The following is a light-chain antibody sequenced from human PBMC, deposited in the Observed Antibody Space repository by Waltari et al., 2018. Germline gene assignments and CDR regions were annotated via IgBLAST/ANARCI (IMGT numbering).Light chain of an antibody. V-gene: IGKV3-15*01. Sequence: EIVMTQSPATLSVSPGERATLSCRASQSVSSNLAWYPQKPGQAPRLRIYGASTRATGIPARFSGSGSGTEFTLTISSLQSEDFAVYYCQQYNNWPRTFGGGTKVEIK. J-gene: IGKJ4*01. CDR1: QSVSSN. CDR3: QQYNNWPRT. CDR2: GAS.